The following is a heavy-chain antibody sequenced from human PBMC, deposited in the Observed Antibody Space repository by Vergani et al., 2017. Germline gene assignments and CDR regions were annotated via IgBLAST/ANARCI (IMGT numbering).Heavy chain of an antibody. CDR1: GDSITNGGFS. V-gene: IGHV4-30-2*01. CDR3: ARASXRALVGYYYYMDV. J-gene: IGHJ6*03. Sequence: QLQLQESGSGLVRPSQTLSLTCAVSGDSITNGGFSWNWIRQPPGKGPEWIGYIFPSGNSDYNPSLKNRVSISLDKSKNQFSLWVNSVTAADTAVYFCARASXRALVGYYYYMDVWGKGKTVVVSS. CDR2: IFPSGNS. D-gene: IGHD3-16*02.